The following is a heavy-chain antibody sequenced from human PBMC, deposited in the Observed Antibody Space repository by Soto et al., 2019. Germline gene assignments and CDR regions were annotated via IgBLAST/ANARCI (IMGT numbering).Heavy chain of an antibody. CDR2: TNTGNGNT. CDR3: TRGSSEYQLVFTWFDP. V-gene: IGHV1-3*04. CDR1: GYTFTRMT. D-gene: IGHD2-2*01. Sequence: VASVKVSCKASGYTFTRMTMHWVRQAPGQRPEWMGWTNTGNGNTKYSQKFQGRVTLSRDPSATTAYMELRRLKSEDTAVYYCTRGSSEYQLVFTWFDPWGQGTLVTVSS. J-gene: IGHJ5*02.